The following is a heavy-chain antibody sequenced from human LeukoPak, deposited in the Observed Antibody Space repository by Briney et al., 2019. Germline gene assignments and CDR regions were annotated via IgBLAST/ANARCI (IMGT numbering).Heavy chain of an antibody. CDR1: NGSFLGYY. CDR3: ARGSYFQY. V-gene: IGHV4-34*01. J-gene: IGHJ1*01. Sequence: SETLSLTCAFSNGSFLGYYWSWLRQPPGKGLEWIGEIIHSGKTNFNPSLTSRVTISVDTSKKHFSLTLTSVTAADTAVYYCARGSYFQYWDQGTPVIVSS. D-gene: IGHD3-16*01. CDR2: IIHSGKT.